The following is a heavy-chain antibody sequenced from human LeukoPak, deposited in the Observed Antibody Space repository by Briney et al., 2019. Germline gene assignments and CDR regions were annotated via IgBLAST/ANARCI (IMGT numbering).Heavy chain of an antibody. Sequence: GASVKVSCKASGGTFSSYAISWVRQAPGQGLEWMGGIIPIFGTANYAQKFQGRVTITTDESTGTAYMELSSLRSEDTAVYYCARAKGIRGYMDVWGKGTTVTVSS. V-gene: IGHV1-69*05. J-gene: IGHJ6*03. CDR2: IIPIFGTA. CDR1: GGTFSSYA. D-gene: IGHD3-10*01. CDR3: ARAKGIRGYMDV.